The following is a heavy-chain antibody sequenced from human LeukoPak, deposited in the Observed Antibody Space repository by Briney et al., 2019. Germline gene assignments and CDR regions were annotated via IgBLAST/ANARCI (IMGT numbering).Heavy chain of an antibody. Sequence: SETLSLTCAVYGGSFSGYYWSWIRQPPGKGLEWIGEINHSGSTNYNPSLKSRVTILVDTSKNQFSLKLSSVTAADTAVYYCARGNYGSGSFQYYFDYWGQGTLVTVSS. J-gene: IGHJ4*02. D-gene: IGHD3-10*01. CDR3: ARGNYGSGSFQYYFDY. CDR2: INHSGST. CDR1: GGSFSGYY. V-gene: IGHV4-34*01.